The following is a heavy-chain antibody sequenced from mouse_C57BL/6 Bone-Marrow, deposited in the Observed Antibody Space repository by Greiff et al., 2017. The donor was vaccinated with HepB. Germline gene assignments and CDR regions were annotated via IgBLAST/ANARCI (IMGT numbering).Heavy chain of an antibody. CDR1: GYSITSGYD. CDR2: ISYSGST. J-gene: IGHJ3*01. V-gene: IGHV3-1*01. CDR3: AREGDYPWFAY. D-gene: IGHD2-4*01. Sequence: DVQLQESGPGMVKPSQSLSLTCTVTGYSITSGYDWHWIRHFPGNKLEWMGYISYSGSTNYNPSLKSRISITHDTSKNHFFLKLNSVTTEDTATYYCAREGDYPWFAYWGQGTLVTVSA.